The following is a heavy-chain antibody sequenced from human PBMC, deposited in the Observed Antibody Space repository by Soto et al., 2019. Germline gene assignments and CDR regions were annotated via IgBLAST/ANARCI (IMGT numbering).Heavy chain of an antibody. D-gene: IGHD1-26*01. CDR2: IWYDGSNK. CDR1: GFTFSSYG. CDR3: ARDILGAAPTGFDT. V-gene: IGHV3-33*08. Sequence: GVSLRLACATSGFTFSSYGMHWVRHTPGKGLEWVAVIWYDGSNKYYADSVKGRFTIARDNSKNTLYLQMNSLRAEDTAVYYCARDILGAAPTGFDTWGQGTLVTVSS. J-gene: IGHJ5*02.